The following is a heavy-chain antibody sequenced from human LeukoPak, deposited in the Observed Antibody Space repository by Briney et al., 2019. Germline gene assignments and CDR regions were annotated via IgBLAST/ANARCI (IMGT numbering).Heavy chain of an antibody. Sequence: GGSLRLSCAASGFTFSSYSMNWVRQAPGKGLEWVSYIGSSGGTIYYADSVKGRLTISRDNAKNSLYLQMNSLRAEDTAVYYCARTGSSIAARWGSYYYMDVWGKGTTVTVSS. J-gene: IGHJ6*03. D-gene: IGHD6-6*01. CDR2: IGSSGGTI. V-gene: IGHV3-48*01. CDR3: ARTGSSIAARWGSYYYMDV. CDR1: GFTFSSYS.